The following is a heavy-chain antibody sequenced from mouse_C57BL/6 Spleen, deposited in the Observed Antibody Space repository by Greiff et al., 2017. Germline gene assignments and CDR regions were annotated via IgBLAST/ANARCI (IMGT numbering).Heavy chain of an antibody. CDR3: ARGDYYGSSQPSYWYFDV. CDR2: IYPGSGST. V-gene: IGHV1-55*01. Sequence: VQLQQPGAELVKPGASVKMSCKASGYTFTSYWITWVKQRPGQGLEWIGDIYPGSGSTNYNEKFKSKATLTVDTSSSTAYMQLSSLTSEDSAVYYCARGDYYGSSQPSYWYFDVWGTGTTVTVSS. J-gene: IGHJ1*03. CDR1: GYTFTSYW. D-gene: IGHD1-1*01.